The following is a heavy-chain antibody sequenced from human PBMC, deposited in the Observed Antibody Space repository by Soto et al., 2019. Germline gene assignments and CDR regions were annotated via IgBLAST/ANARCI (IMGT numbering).Heavy chain of an antibody. Sequence: SETLSLTCTVSGDSISRNNNYWGWIRQPPGKGLEWIGEINHSGSTNYNPSLKSRVTISVDTSKNQSSLKLSSVTAADTAVYYCAREKPYSSSWYHDYWGQGTLVTVSS. V-gene: IGHV4-39*07. CDR2: INHSGST. CDR3: AREKPYSSSWYHDY. CDR1: GDSISRNNNY. D-gene: IGHD6-13*01. J-gene: IGHJ4*02.